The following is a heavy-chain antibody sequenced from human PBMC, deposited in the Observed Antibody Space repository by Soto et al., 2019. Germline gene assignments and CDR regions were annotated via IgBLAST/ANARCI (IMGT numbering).Heavy chain of an antibody. D-gene: IGHD6-19*01. CDR3: ARFDAQWLVRGGY. Sequence: GASVRVSCKASGYTFPSYARHWVGQAPGQRLEWMGWINAGNGNTKYSQKFQGRVTITRDTSASTAYMELSSLRSEDTAVYYCARFDAQWLVRGGYWGQGTLVTVSS. CDR2: INAGNGNT. V-gene: IGHV1-3*01. J-gene: IGHJ4*02. CDR1: GYTFPSYA.